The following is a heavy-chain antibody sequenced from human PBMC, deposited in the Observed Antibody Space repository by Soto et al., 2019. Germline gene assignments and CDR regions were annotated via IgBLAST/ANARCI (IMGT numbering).Heavy chain of an antibody. Sequence: GGSLRLSCAASGFTFSSYGMHWVRQAPGKGLEWVAVIWYDGSNKYYADSVKGRFTISRDNPKNTLYLQMNSLRAEDTAVYYCAREETQAAAGTTRRYYYYYHGMDVWGQGTTVTVSS. J-gene: IGHJ6*02. V-gene: IGHV3-33*01. CDR1: GFTFSSYG. CDR2: IWYDGSNK. CDR3: AREETQAAAGTTRRYYYYYHGMDV. D-gene: IGHD6-13*01.